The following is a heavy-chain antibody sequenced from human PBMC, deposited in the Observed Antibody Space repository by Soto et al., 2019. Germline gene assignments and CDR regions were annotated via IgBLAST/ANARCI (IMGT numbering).Heavy chain of an antibody. D-gene: IGHD4-17*01. CDR3: TRGSYGAYDY. Sequence: LRLSCAASGFRFSDYSMNWVRQVPGKGLEWVSSISSNSGYTLYTDSVKGRFTISRDNAKSSLYLQMSSLRDEDTAVYYCTRGSYGAYDYWGQGTLVTVSS. CDR1: GFRFSDYS. V-gene: IGHV3-21*06. J-gene: IGHJ4*02. CDR2: ISSNSGYT.